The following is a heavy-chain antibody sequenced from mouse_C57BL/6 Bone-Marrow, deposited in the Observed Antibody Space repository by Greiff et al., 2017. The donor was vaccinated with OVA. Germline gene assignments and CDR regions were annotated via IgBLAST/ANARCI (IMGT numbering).Heavy chain of an antibody. CDR1: GYTFTNYW. CDR3: ARGGLWYFDV. V-gene: IGHV1-63*01. CDR2: IYPGGGYT. D-gene: IGHD1-1*02. Sequence: QVQLQQSGAELVRPGTSVKMSCKASGYTFTNYWIGWAKQRPGHGLEWIGDIYPGGGYTNYNEKFKGKATLTADKSSSTAYMQFSSLTSEDSAIYYGARGGLWYFDVWGTGTTVTVSS. J-gene: IGHJ1*03.